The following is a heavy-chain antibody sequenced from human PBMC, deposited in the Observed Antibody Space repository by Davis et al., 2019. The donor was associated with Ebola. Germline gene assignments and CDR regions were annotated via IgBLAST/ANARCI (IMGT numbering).Heavy chain of an antibody. V-gene: IGHV4-39*01. D-gene: IGHD5-12*01. Sequence: MPSETLSLTCAVYGGSFSSYYWGWIRQPPGKGLEWIGSIYYSGSTYYNPSLKSRVTISVDTSKNQFSLKLSSVTAADTAVYYSTVAGYDGWDYWGQGTLVTVSS. CDR1: GGSFSSYY. CDR2: IYYSGST. CDR3: TVAGYDGWDY. J-gene: IGHJ4*02.